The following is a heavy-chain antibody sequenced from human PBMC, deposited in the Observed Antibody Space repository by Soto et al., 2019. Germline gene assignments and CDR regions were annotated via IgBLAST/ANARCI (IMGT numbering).Heavy chain of an antibody. CDR2: ISNDGSEQ. CDR1: GFTFSRSG. D-gene: IGHD3-10*01. CDR3: AKDRGSYGNLHWYLAL. V-gene: IGHV3-30*18. Sequence: QGQLVESGGGVVQPRRSLRLSSAVYGFTFSRSGMHWIRQGPGKGLEWVAVISNDGSEQYYAESVKGRFTISRDNSKNTLYLQMNSLSAEDTAVYYCAKDRGSYGNLHWYLALWGRGTLVSVSS. J-gene: IGHJ2*01.